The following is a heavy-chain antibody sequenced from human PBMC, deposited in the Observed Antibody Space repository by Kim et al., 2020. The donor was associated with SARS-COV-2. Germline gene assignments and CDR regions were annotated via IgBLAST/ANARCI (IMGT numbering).Heavy chain of an antibody. CDR3: ARDRAGDGYNFDI. D-gene: IGHD5-12*01. V-gene: IGHV3-21*01. J-gene: IGHJ3*02. Sequence: GGSLRLSCAASGFTFSSYSMNWVRQAPGKGLEWVSSISSSSSYIYYADSVKGRFTISRDNAKNSLYLQMNSLRAEDTAVYYCARDRAGDGYNFDIWGQGTMVTVSS. CDR1: GFTFSSYS. CDR2: ISSSSSYI.